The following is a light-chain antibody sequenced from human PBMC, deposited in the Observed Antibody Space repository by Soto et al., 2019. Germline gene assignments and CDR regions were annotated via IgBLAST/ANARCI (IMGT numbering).Light chain of an antibody. CDR3: QQYGSSPLT. Sequence: EIVLTQSPGILSFSPGEKATLSCRASQSVSSSYLAWYQQKPGQAPRLLIYGASSRATGIPDRFSGSGSGTDFTLTISRLEPEDFAVYYCQQYGSSPLTFGQGTKVDIK. CDR1: QSVSSSY. J-gene: IGKJ1*01. V-gene: IGKV3-20*01. CDR2: GAS.